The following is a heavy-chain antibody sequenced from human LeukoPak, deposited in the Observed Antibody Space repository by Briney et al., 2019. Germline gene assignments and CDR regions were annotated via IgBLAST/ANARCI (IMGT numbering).Heavy chain of an antibody. V-gene: IGHV3-74*01. CDR3: ARERGVAHPFDY. Sequence: GGSLRLSCAASGFTFSNTWMHWVRHAPGKGLVWVARIKNGGSGTIYADSVKGRFTISRDNATNTLYLQMNSLRAENTAVYYCARERGVAHPFDYWGQGTLVTVSS. CDR1: GFTFSNTW. J-gene: IGHJ4*02. D-gene: IGHD2-15*01. CDR2: IKNGGSGT.